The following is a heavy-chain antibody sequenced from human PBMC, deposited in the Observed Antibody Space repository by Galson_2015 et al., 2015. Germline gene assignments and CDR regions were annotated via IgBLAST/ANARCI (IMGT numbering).Heavy chain of an antibody. CDR3: ARQILDYDFWSGHYPTNFDY. CDR1: EFTFSSYY. Sequence: FLRLSCAASEFTFSSYYMSWVRQAPGKGLEWVSSISSTTTYIYYADSVKGRFTISRDNAKNSLYLQMNSLGAEDTAVYYCARQILDYDFWSGHYPTNFDYWGQGTLVTVSS. D-gene: IGHD3-3*01. V-gene: IGHV3-21*01. CDR2: ISSTTTYI. J-gene: IGHJ4*02.